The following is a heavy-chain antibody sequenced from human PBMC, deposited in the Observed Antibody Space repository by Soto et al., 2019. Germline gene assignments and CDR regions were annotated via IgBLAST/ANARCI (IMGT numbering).Heavy chain of an antibody. V-gene: IGHV4-34*01. J-gene: IGHJ3*02. CDR1: GGSFSGYY. CDR3: VAFDI. Sequence: SETLCLTCAVYGGSFSGYYWSWIRQPPGKGLEWIGEINHSGSTNYNPSLKSRVTISVDTSKNQFSLKLSSVTAADTAVYYCVAFDIWGQGTMVTVSS. CDR2: INHSGST.